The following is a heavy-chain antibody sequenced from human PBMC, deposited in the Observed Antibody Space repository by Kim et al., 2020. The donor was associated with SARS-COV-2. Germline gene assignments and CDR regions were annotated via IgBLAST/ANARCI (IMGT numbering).Heavy chain of an antibody. J-gene: IGHJ4*01. Sequence: GGSLRLSCAASGFTVSSNYMSWVRQAPGKGLEWVSVIYSGGSTYYADSVKGRFTISRDNSKNTLYLQMNSLRAEDTAVYYCARMTYRYSSGTYYFDYWGQEPWSPSPQ. V-gene: IGHV3-53*01. CDR2: IYSGGST. CDR3: ARMTYRYSSGTYYFDY. D-gene: IGHD6-19*01. CDR1: GFTVSSNY.